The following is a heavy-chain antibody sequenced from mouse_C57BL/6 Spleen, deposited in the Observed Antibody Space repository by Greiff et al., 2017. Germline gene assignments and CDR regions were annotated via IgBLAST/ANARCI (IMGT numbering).Heavy chain of an antibody. CDR1: GYTCTDYY. CDR3: ARWLLFYAMDY. D-gene: IGHD2-3*01. J-gene: IGHJ4*01. V-gene: IGHV1-26*01. Sequence: EVQLQQSGPELVKPGASVKISCKASGYTCTDYYMNWVKQSHGKSLEWIGDINPNNGGTSYNQKFKGKATLTVDKSSSTAYMELRRLTSEDSAVYYCARWLLFYAMDYWGQGTSVTVSS. CDR2: INPNNGGT.